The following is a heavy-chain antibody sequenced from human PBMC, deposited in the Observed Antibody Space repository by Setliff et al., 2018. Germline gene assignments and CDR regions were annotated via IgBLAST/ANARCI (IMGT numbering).Heavy chain of an antibody. CDR2: INPSGGST. J-gene: IGHJ3*02. CDR1: GYTFTSYY. V-gene: IGHV1-46*01. Sequence: ASVKVSCKASGYTFTSYYMHWVRQAPGQGLEWMGIINPSGGSTSYAQKFQGRVTMTRDTSTSTAYMELSSLRSEDTAVYYCARGYSYGPIWGDAFDIWGQGTMVTVSS. D-gene: IGHD5-18*01. CDR3: ARGYSYGPIWGDAFDI.